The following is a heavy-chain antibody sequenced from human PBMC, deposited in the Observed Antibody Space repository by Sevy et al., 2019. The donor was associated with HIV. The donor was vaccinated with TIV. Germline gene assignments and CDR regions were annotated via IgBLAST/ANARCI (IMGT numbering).Heavy chain of an antibody. CDR2: IYHSGST. V-gene: IGHV4-59*12. CDR3: ARRDQLANSYYGMDV. Sequence: SETLSLTCSVSGGSISGYYWSWIRQPPGKGLEWIGYIYHSGSTIYNPSLNSRVTISVDTAKTQISLKLTSVTAADTAVYYCARRDQLANSYYGMDVWGQGTTVTVSS. J-gene: IGHJ6*02. CDR1: GGSISGYY.